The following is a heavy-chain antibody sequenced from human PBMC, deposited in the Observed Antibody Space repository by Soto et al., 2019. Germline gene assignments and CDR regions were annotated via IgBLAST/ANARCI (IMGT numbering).Heavy chain of an antibody. D-gene: IGHD1-1*01. V-gene: IGHV1-18*04. J-gene: IGHJ5*01. Sequence: ACVKVTCKRSGYTFAKHSISLVRHAPGQGLEWMGWIRRNNGATNFAPKVQDRITMTLDTSTGVASLTLRSLRSDETAIYYRVRDPKYLRVTGNWFDSWVQGTLVTVS. CDR3: VRDPKYLRVTGNWFDS. CDR1: GYTFAKHS. CDR2: IRRNNGAT.